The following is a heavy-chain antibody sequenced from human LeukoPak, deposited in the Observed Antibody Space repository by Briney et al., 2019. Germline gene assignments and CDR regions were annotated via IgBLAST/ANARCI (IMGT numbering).Heavy chain of an antibody. CDR1: GYTFTSCA. V-gene: IGHV1-3*03. Sequence: ASVKVSCKASGYTFTSCAMHWVRQAPGQRLEWMGWINAGNGNTKYSQEFQGRVTITRDTSASTAYMELSSLRSEDMAVYYCARSKLGYSYGLHYFDYWGQGTLVTVSS. J-gene: IGHJ4*02. D-gene: IGHD5-18*01. CDR2: INAGNGNT. CDR3: ARSKLGYSYGLHYFDY.